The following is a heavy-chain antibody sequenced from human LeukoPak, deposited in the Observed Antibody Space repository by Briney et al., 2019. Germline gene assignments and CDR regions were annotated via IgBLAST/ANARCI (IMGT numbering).Heavy chain of an antibody. CDR2: IYYSGST. CDR3: ARNVDTAMVLDY. J-gene: IGHJ4*02. V-gene: IGHV4-39*07. Sequence: SETLSLTCTVSGGSISSSSYYWGWIRQHPGKGLEWIGSIYYSGSTYYNPSLKSRVTISVDTSKNQFSLKLSSVTAADTAVYYCARNVDTAMVLDYWGQGTLVTVSS. D-gene: IGHD5-18*01. CDR1: GGSISSSSYY.